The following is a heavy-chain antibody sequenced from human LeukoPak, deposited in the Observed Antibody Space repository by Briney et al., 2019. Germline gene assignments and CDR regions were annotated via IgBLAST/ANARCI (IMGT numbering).Heavy chain of an antibody. V-gene: IGHV3-53*01. CDR3: AKDYYYGSGNFFDY. D-gene: IGHD3-10*01. CDR2: IYSDNT. CDR1: GFTVSSNS. Sequence: GGSLRLSCTVSGFTVSSNSMSWVRQAPGKGLEWVSFIYSDNTHYSDSVKGRFTISRDNSKNTLYLQMNSLRAEDTAVYYCAKDYYYGSGNFFDYWGQGTLVTVSS. J-gene: IGHJ4*02.